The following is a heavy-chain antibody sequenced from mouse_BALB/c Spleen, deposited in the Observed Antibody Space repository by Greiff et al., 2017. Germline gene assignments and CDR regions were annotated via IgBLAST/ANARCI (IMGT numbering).Heavy chain of an antibody. J-gene: IGHJ4*01. CDR2: IRNKANGYTT. Sequence: DVKLQESGGGLVQPGGSLRLSCATSGFTFTDYYMSWVRQPPGKALEWLGFIRNKANGYTTEYSASVKGRFTISRDNSQSILYLQMNTLRAEDSATYYCARSYDYIYAMDYWGQGTSVTVSS. CDR3: ARSYDYIYAMDY. V-gene: IGHV7-3*02. CDR1: GFTFTDYY. D-gene: IGHD2-4*01.